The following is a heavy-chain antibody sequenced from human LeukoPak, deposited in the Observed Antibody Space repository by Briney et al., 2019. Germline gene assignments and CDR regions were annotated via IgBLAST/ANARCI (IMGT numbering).Heavy chain of an antibody. Sequence: ASVKVSCKASGYTFTGYYMHWVRQAPGQGLEWIGWINPNSGGTNYAQKFQGRVTMTRDTSISTAYMELSRLRSDDTAVYYCAREDGEYDAFDIWGQGTMVTVSS. V-gene: IGHV1-2*02. CDR1: GYTFTGYY. D-gene: IGHD2/OR15-2a*01. CDR3: AREDGEYDAFDI. J-gene: IGHJ3*02. CDR2: INPNSGGT.